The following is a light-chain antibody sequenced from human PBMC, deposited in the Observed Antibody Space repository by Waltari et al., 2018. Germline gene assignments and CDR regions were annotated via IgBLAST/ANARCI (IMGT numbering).Light chain of an antibody. J-gene: IGLJ3*02. CDR2: RSD. V-gene: IGLV1-44*01. Sequence: QSVLTQPPSASGTPGQRVTISCSGSTSNIGSNLVNWYQQLPGKAPKLLIYRSDQPPSVVPGRFSGSKSGTSAALAISGLQSEDEADYYWSAWDDSLNGHWVFGGGTKVTVL. CDR1: TSNIGSNL. CDR3: SAWDDSLNGHWV.